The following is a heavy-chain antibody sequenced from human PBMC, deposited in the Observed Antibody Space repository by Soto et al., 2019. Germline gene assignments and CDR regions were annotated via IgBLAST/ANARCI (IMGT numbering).Heavy chain of an antibody. CDR1: GGSFKSGSSS. Sequence: SETLSLTCTVSGGSFKSGSSSWSWIRQPLGKGPEWIGYTYYNGDTKYNPALRSRVTMSEDTSKNQFSLRLSSVTAADTAVYFCARGPAYIDGWRTFDLWGRGILVTVSS. CDR3: ARGPAYIDGWRTFDL. J-gene: IGHJ4*02. V-gene: IGHV4-61*01. D-gene: IGHD6-19*01. CDR2: TYYNGDT.